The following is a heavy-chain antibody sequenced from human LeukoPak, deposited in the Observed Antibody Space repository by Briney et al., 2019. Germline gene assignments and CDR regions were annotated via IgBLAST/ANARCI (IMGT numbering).Heavy chain of an antibody. D-gene: IGHD3-10*01. CDR1: SDSINNFY. J-gene: IGHJ6*04. V-gene: IGHV4-59*01. CDR2: IYYSGST. Sequence: SETLSLTCTVSSDSINNFYWSWIRQPPEGGLEYIGYIYYSGSTNYNPSLKSRLTISIDTSKSQFSMKLSPVTAADTAVYYCARLARLTLIRGITGYHSLDVWGKGTKVTVSS. CDR3: ARLARLTLIRGITGYHSLDV.